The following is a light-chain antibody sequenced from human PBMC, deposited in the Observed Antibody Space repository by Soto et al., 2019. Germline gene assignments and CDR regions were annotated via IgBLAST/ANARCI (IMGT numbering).Light chain of an antibody. CDR1: QIVSSGF. CDR3: QQRNVSPPIT. CDR2: GAS. Sequence: EIVLTQSPGTLSLFPGEIATLSCRASQIVSSGFLSWYQQKPGQAPRLLIYGASSRATGIPHRFGGSRSGTEFTLTINNLEPEDFAVYYCQQRNVSPPITFGQGTRLEIK. J-gene: IGKJ5*01. V-gene: IGKV3D-20*02.